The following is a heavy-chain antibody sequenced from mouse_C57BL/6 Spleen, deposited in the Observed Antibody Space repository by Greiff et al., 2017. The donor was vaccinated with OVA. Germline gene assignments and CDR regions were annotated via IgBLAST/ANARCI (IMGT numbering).Heavy chain of an antibody. V-gene: IGHV1-42*01. Sequence: VQLQQSGPELVKPGASVKISCKASGYSFTGYYMNWVKQSPEKSLEWIGEINPSTGGTTYNQKFKAKATLTVDKSSSTAYMQLKSLTSEDSAVYYCARGNLDFDYWGQGTTLTVSS. CDR1: GYSFTGYY. D-gene: IGHD4-1*02. J-gene: IGHJ2*01. CDR2: INPSTGGT. CDR3: ARGNLDFDY.